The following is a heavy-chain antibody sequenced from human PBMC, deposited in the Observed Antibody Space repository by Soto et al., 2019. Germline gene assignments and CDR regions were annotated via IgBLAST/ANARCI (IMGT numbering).Heavy chain of an antibody. V-gene: IGHV3-7*03. CDR2: IKGDGSDT. J-gene: IGHJ4*02. Sequence: GSLRLSCAASGFTFSSYWMSWVRQAPGKGLEWVANIKGDGSDTYYADSVEGRFTISRDNSKNTLYLQMNSLRAEDTAVYYCAKVKPPNCSGGSCFFDYWGQGTLVTVSS. D-gene: IGHD2-15*01. CDR3: AKVKPPNCSGGSCFFDY. CDR1: GFTFSSYW.